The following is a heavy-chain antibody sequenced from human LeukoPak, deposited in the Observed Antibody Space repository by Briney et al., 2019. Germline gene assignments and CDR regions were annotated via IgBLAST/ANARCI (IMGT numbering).Heavy chain of an antibody. CDR1: DGSYSGYY. Sequence: SETLSFTCAVYDGSYSGYYWSWIRQPPGKGLEWIGEINHSGSTNYNPSLKSRVTISVDTSKNQFSLKLSSVTAADTAVYCCARDKWEPRYAFDIWGQGTMVTVSS. CDR3: ARDKWEPRYAFDI. CDR2: INHSGST. V-gene: IGHV4-34*01. J-gene: IGHJ3*02. D-gene: IGHD1-26*01.